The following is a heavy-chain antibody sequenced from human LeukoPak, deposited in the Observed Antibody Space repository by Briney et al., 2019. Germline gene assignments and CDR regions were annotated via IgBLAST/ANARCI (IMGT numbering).Heavy chain of an antibody. CDR3: ARGRGLVSSGSRGAFDI. D-gene: IGHD3-22*01. CDR1: GYTFTTYG. CDR2: ISTYSGNT. V-gene: IGHV1-18*01. Sequence: ASVKVSCKASGYTFTTYGITWVRQAPGQGLEWMGWISTYSGNTKYAQRLQGRVTMTTDTSTSTAYMELRSLRSDDTAVYYCARGRGLVSSGSRGAFDIWGQGTMVTVSS. J-gene: IGHJ3*02.